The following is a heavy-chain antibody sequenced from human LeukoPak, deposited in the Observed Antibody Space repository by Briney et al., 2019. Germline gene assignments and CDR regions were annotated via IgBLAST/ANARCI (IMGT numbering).Heavy chain of an antibody. CDR1: GDSVSSNGAA. Sequence: SQTLSLTCAISGDSVSSNGAAWDWIRQSPSRGLEWLGRTYYRSQQWYSDYAPSVKGRITINADTPQNQFSLHLNSLTPEDTAVYYCGRETDFGVVTNWGQGTLVTVSS. V-gene: IGHV6-1*01. J-gene: IGHJ4*02. D-gene: IGHD3-3*01. CDR3: GRETDFGVVTN. CDR2: TYYRSQQWYS.